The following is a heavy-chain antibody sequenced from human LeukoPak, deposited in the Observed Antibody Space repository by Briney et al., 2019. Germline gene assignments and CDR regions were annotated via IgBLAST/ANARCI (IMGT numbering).Heavy chain of an antibody. J-gene: IGHJ5*02. CDR3: AREAGGPPAGPYNWFDP. V-gene: IGHV4-59*12. CDR1: GGSISSYY. CDR2: IYYSGST. Sequence: SETLSLTCTVSGGSISSYYWSWIRQPPGKGLEWIGYIYYSGSTYYNPSLKSRVTISVDTSKNQFSLKLSSVTAADTAVYYCAREAGGPPAGPYNWFDPWGQGTLVTVSS.